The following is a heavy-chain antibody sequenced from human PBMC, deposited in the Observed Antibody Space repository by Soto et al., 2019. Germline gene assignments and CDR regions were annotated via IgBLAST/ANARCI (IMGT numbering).Heavy chain of an antibody. Sequence: QVQLQESGPGLVKPSETLSLTCTVSGGSISSYYWSWIRQPPGKGLEWIGYIYYSGSTNYNPSLKSRFTISVDTSKNQFSLKLSSVTAADTAVYYCARSRGPYYFDYWGQGTLVTVSS. D-gene: IGHD5-12*01. CDR1: GGSISSYY. CDR2: IYYSGST. CDR3: ARSRGPYYFDY. V-gene: IGHV4-59*01. J-gene: IGHJ4*02.